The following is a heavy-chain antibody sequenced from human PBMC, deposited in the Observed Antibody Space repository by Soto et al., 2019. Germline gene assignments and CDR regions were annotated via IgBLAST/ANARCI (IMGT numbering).Heavy chain of an antibody. D-gene: IGHD5-12*01. CDR1: GGSISSGDYY. J-gene: IGHJ4*02. V-gene: IGHV4-30-4*01. CDR2: IYHSGST. CDR3: ARGGDSGNDTDS. Sequence: KPSETLSLTCTVSGGSISSGDYYWSWIRQPPGKGLEWIGYIYHSGSTYYNPSLESRVTISVDTSKNRFSLKVTSVTAADTAVYYCARGGDSGNDTDSWGQGTLVTVSS.